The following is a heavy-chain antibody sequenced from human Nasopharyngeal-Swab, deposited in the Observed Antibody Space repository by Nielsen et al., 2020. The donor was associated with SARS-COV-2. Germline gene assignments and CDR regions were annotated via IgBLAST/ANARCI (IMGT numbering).Heavy chain of an antibody. V-gene: IGHV3-21*01. CDR3: ARRRPILHLGEFSSSFDS. Sequence: GESLKISCAGSGFTFNSYSMIWVRQVPGEGLEWVSSISGSGSYVYYADSVKGRFTISKDSAKNSLYLQMNSLRPEDTAVYYCARRRPILHLGEFSSSFDSWGQGTLVTVSS. D-gene: IGHD3-16*01. CDR1: GFTFNSYS. J-gene: IGHJ4*02. CDR2: ISGSGSYV.